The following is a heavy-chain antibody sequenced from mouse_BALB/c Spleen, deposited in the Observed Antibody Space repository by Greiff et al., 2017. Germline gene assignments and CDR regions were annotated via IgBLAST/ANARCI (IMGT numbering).Heavy chain of an antibody. CDR1: GFTFSSFG. D-gene: IGHD2-4*01. J-gene: IGHJ4*01. Sequence: EVHLVESGGGLVQPGGSRKLSCAASGFTFSSFGMHWVRQAPEKGLEWVAYISSGSSTIYYADTVKGRFTISRDNPKNTLFLQMTSLRSEDTAMYYCARDYDAPYAMDYWGQGTSVTVSS. CDR2: ISSGSSTI. V-gene: IGHV5-17*02. CDR3: ARDYDAPYAMDY.